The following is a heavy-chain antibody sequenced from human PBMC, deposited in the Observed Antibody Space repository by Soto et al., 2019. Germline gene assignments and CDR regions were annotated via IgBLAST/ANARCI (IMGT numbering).Heavy chain of an antibody. CDR3: AKDQGWNYVLYYYYGMDV. Sequence: GVSLRLSCAASGFTFSSYGMHWVRQAPGKGLEWVAVISYDGSNKYYADSVKGRFTISRDNSKNTLYLQMNSLRAEDTAVYYCAKDQGWNYVLYYYYGMDVWGQGTTVTVSS. J-gene: IGHJ6*02. V-gene: IGHV3-30*18. D-gene: IGHD1-7*01. CDR2: ISYDGSNK. CDR1: GFTFSSYG.